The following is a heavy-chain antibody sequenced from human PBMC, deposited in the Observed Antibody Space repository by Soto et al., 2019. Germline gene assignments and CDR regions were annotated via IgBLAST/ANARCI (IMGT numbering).Heavy chain of an antibody. CDR3: ATSYGDYWPIDY. J-gene: IGHJ4*02. V-gene: IGHV1-69*13. Sequence: GASVKVSCKASGGTFSSYAISWVRQAPGQGLEWMGGIIPIFGTANYAQKFQGRVTITADESTSTAYMELSSLRSEDTAVYYCATSYGDYWPIDYWGQGTLVTVSS. CDR2: IIPIFGTA. CDR1: GGTFSSYA. D-gene: IGHD4-17*01.